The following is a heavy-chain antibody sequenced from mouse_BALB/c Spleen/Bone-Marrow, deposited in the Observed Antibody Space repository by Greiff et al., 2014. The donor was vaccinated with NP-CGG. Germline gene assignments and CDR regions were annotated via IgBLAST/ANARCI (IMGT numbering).Heavy chain of an antibody. CDR1: GYAFSSYW. CDR3: ARMRNWADY. V-gene: IGHV1-80*01. D-gene: IGHD4-1*01. Sequence: QVQLKQSGAELVRPGSSVKISCKASGYAFSSYWMNWVKQRPGQGLEWIGQIYPGDGDTNYNGKFKGKATLTADKSSSTAYMQLSNLTSEDSAVYFCARMRNWADYGGQSTTLTDSS. CDR2: IYPGDGDT. J-gene: IGHJ2*01.